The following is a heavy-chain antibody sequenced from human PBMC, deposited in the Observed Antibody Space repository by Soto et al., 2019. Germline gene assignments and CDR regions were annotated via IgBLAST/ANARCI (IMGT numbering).Heavy chain of an antibody. V-gene: IGHV1-69*13. CDR2: IIPIFGTA. CDR3: ARVGSSGWYYFDY. Sequence: GASVKVSCKASGGTFSSYAISWVRQAPGQGLEWMGGIIPIFGTANYAQKFQGRVTITADESTSTAYMELSSLRSEDTAAYYCARVGSSGWYYFDYWGQGTLVTVSS. J-gene: IGHJ4*02. D-gene: IGHD6-19*01. CDR1: GGTFSSYA.